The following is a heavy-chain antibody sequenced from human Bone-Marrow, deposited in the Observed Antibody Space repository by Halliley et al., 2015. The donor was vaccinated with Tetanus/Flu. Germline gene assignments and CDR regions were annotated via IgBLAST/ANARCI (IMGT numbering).Heavy chain of an antibody. V-gene: IGHV4-59*01. D-gene: IGHD3-22*01. J-gene: IGHJ2*01. CDR3: ARDYYNPSGYYGYWYFDL. CDR1: GGSISSYY. Sequence: GLVKPSETLSLTCTVSGGSISSYYWSWVRQPPGKGLEWIGYIYYSGSTNYNPSLKSRVTISVDISKNQFSLKLTSVTAADTAAYYCARDYYNPSGYYGYWYFDLWGRGTLVTVSS. CDR2: IYYSGST.